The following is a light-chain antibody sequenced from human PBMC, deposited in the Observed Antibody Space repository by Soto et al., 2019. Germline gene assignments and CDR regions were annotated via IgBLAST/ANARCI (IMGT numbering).Light chain of an antibody. CDR1: SSDVGGYNY. CDR3: SSYAGSTIGV. CDR2: EVS. Sequence: QSALTQPPSASGSPGQSVTISCTGTSSDVGGYNYVSWYQQHPGKAPKLMIYEVSKRPSGVPDRFSGSKSGNTASLTVSGLQAEDEADYYCSSYAGSTIGVFGGGTKLTV. J-gene: IGLJ3*02. V-gene: IGLV2-8*01.